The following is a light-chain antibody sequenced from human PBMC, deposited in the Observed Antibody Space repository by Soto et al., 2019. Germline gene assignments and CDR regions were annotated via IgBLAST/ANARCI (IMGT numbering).Light chain of an antibody. CDR1: SSNIGAGYD. V-gene: IGLV1-40*01. CDR3: QSYDSRLSSYV. CDR2: GNS. Sequence: QSVLTQPPSVSGAPVQRAPISSTGSSSNIGAGYDVHWYQQLPGTAPKLLIYGNSNRPSGVPDRFSGSKSGTSAPLAITGLQAEDEAEYDCQSYDSRLSSYVFGTGNQVTLL. J-gene: IGLJ1*01.